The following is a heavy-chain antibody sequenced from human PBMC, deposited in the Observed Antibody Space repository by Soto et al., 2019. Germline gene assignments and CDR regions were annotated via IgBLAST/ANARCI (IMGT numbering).Heavy chain of an antibody. J-gene: IGHJ4*02. D-gene: IGHD6-6*01. V-gene: IGHV3-30-3*01. CDR2: ISYDGSNK. CDR1: GFTFSAYA. CDR3: ARDDISSSSSFDY. Sequence: GGSLRLSCAASGFTFSAYAMHWVRQAPGKGLEWVAVISYDGSNKYYADSVKGRITINPDTSKNQFSLQLNSVTPEDTAVYYCARDDISSSSSFDYWGQGTLVTVSS.